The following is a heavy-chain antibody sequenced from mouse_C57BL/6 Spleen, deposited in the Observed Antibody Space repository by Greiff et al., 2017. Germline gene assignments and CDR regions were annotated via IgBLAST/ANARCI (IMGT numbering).Heavy chain of an antibody. CDR3: ARSAYYYGSSFYAMYY. D-gene: IGHD1-1*01. V-gene: IGHV1-55*01. Sequence: QVQLQQPGAELVKPGASVKMSCKASGYTFTSYWITWVKQRPGQGLEWIGDISPGSGSTTYNEKFKSKATLTVDTSSSTAYMQLSSLTSEDSAVDYCARSAYYYGSSFYAMYYWGQGTSVTVSS. J-gene: IGHJ4*01. CDR2: ISPGSGST. CDR1: GYTFTSYW.